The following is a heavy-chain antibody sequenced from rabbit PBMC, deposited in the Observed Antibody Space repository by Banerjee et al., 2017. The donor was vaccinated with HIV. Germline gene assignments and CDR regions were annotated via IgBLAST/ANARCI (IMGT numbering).Heavy chain of an antibody. D-gene: IGHD8-1*01. V-gene: IGHV1S45*01. CDR1: GFSFSDNYY. CDR2: IYAGSSGST. Sequence: QEQLVESGGGLVQPEGSLTLTCTASGFSFSDNYYLCWVRQAPGKGLEWIGCIYAGSSGSTYYASWAKGRFTISKPSSTTVTLQMTSLTAADTATYFCARYLLYGYYTYDGGGYGEGFNLWGPGTLVTVS. CDR3: ARYLLYGYYTYDGGGYGEGFNL. J-gene: IGHJ4*01.